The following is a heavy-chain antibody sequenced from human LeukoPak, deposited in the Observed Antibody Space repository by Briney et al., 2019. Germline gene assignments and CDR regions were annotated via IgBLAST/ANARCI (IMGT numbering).Heavy chain of an antibody. D-gene: IGHD4-17*01. CDR3: AKDHSHYYGDNLFDY. V-gene: IGHV3-30*18. CDR1: GFTFSSYG. J-gene: IGHJ4*02. Sequence: PGRSLRLSCAASGFTFSSYGMHWVRQAPGKGLEWVAVISYDGSNKYYADSVKGRFTISRDNSKNTLYLQMNSLRAEDTAVYYCAKDHSHYYGDNLFDYWGQGTLVTVSS. CDR2: ISYDGSNK.